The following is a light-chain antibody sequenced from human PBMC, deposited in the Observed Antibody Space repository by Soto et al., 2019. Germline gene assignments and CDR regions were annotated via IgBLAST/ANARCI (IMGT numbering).Light chain of an antibody. J-gene: IGLJ2*01. CDR1: SSDVGSNDL. Sequence: QSVLTQPASVSGSPGQSITISCTGTSSDVGSNDLVSWYQQHPGKAPKLMIYEGSKRPSGVSNRFSGSKSGNTASLTISGLQAEDEANYYCCSYAGDTTLVFGGGTKLTVL. V-gene: IGLV2-23*01. CDR2: EGS. CDR3: CSYAGDTTLV.